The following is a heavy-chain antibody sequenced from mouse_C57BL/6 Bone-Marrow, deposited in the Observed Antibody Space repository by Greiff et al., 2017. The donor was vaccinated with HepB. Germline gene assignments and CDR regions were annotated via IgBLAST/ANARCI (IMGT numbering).Heavy chain of an antibody. J-gene: IGHJ2*01. CDR2: INPSSGYT. D-gene: IGHD1-1*01. CDR3: ARSLITTVVATNFDY. V-gene: IGHV1-4*01. Sequence: VKLMESGAELARPGASVKMSCKASGYTFTSYTMHWVKQRPGQGLEWIGYINPSSGYTKYNQKFKDKATLTADKSSSTAYMQLSSLTSEDSAVYYCARSLITTVVATNFDYWGQGTTLTVSS. CDR1: GYTFTSYT.